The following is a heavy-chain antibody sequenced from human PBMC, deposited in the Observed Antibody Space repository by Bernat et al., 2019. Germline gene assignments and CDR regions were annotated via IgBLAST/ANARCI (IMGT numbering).Heavy chain of an antibody. Sequence: QVQLQESGPGLVKPSETLSLTCTVSGGSISSYYRSWIRQPPGKGLDWIGYIYYSGSTNYNPSLKSRVTISVDTSKNQFSLKLSSVTAADTAVYYCARLNGVFDYWGQGTLVTVSS. CDR2: IYYSGST. CDR1: GGSISSYY. CDR3: ARLNGVFDY. D-gene: IGHD2-8*01. V-gene: IGHV4-59*08. J-gene: IGHJ4*02.